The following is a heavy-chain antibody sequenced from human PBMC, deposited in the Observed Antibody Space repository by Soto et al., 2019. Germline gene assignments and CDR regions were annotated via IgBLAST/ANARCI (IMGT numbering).Heavy chain of an antibody. CDR3: ARGTMLRGPGYYYAMDV. D-gene: IGHD3-10*01. CDR2: IYYSGST. Sequence: PSETLSLTCTVSGGSISSSSYYWGWIRQPPGKGLEWIGSIYYSGSTYYTPSLKSRVIISVDTSKNQLSLNLTAVTAADTAVYYCARGTMLRGPGYYYAMDVWGQGTTVTVSS. V-gene: IGHV4-39*07. J-gene: IGHJ6*02. CDR1: GGSISSSSYY.